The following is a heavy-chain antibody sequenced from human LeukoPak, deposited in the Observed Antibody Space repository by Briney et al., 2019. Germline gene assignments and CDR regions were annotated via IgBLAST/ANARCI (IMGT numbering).Heavy chain of an antibody. D-gene: IGHD3-22*01. V-gene: IGHV3-30*02. CDR1: GFTFSNYA. CDR2: IRYDGSSK. CDR3: ASSYYDSSGYLGN. Sequence: GGSLRLSCAASGFTFSNYAMHWVRQAPGKGLEWLAYIRYDGSSKYYADFVKGRITISRDNSKNTLYVQMNSLRPEDTAVYYCASSYYDSSGYLGNWGQGTLVTVSS. J-gene: IGHJ4*02.